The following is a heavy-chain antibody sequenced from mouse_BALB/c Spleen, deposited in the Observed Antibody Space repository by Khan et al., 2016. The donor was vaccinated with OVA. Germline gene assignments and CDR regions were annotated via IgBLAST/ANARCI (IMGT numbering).Heavy chain of an antibody. Sequence: QIQLVQSGAELMKPGASVKISCKATGYTFSNYWIEWVKQRPGHGLEWIGEILPGSGSTNYNERFKGKATFTSDTSSNTAYMQLSSLTSEDSAVCFCARGKHGSSDSFEYWGQGTILTVSS. CDR2: ILPGSGST. J-gene: IGHJ2*01. V-gene: IGHV1-9*01. D-gene: IGHD1-1*01. CDR3: ARGKHGSSDSFEY. CDR1: GYTFSNYW.